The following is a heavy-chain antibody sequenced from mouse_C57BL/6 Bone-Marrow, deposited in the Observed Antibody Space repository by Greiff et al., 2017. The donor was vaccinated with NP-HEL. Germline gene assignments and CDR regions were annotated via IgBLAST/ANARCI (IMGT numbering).Heavy chain of an antibody. Sequence: VQLQQPGAELVKPGASVKLSCKASGYTFTSYWMQWVKQRPGQGLEWIGEIDPSDSYTNYNQKFKGKATLTVDTSSSTAYMQLSSLTSEDSAVYYCARWDEGMDYWGQGTSVTVSS. CDR2: IDPSDSYT. V-gene: IGHV1-50*01. CDR1: GYTFTSYW. D-gene: IGHD4-1*01. CDR3: ARWDEGMDY. J-gene: IGHJ4*01.